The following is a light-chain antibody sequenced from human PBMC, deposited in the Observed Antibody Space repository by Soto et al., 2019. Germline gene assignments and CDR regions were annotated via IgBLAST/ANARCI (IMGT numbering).Light chain of an antibody. Sequence: QSALTQPASVSGSPGQSITISCTGTSSDVGSYNLGSWYQQHPGKAPKLMIYEGSKRPLGVSNRFSGSKSGNTASLTISGLQAEDDSDYYSCSYGGSSTVVFGGGTKLTVL. CDR2: EGS. CDR1: SSDVGSYNL. J-gene: IGLJ2*01. V-gene: IGLV2-23*01. CDR3: CSYGGSSTVV.